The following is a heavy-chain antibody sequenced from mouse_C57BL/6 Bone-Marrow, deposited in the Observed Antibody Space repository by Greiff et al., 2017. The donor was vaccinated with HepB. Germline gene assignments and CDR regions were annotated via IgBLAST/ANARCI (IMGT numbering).Heavy chain of an antibody. CDR2: IRNKANNHAT. D-gene: IGHD2-3*01. V-gene: IGHV6-6*01. J-gene: IGHJ4*01. CDR3: TRSYDGYLSYYAMDY. CDR1: GFTFSDTW. Sequence: EVNLVESGGGLVQPGGSMKLSCAASGFTFSDTWMDWVRQSPEKGLEWVAEIRNKANNHATYYAESVKGRFTISRDDSKSSVYLQMNSLRAEDTGIYYCTRSYDGYLSYYAMDYWGQGTSVTVSS.